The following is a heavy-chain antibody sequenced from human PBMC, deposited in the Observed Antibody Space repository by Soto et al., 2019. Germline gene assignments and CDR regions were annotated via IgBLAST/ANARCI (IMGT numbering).Heavy chain of an antibody. V-gene: IGHV1-69*04. CDR3: AREGDMKFHSDSSDEPGY. CDR1: GGTFSSFV. Sequence: ASVKVSCKASGGTFSSFVISWVRQAPGQGLEWMGRIIPSIGIINYSQKFQGRVTITADTSTSTAYMELSSLRSDDTAVYYCAREGDMKFHSDSSDEPGYWGQGTLVTVSS. CDR2: IIPSIGII. J-gene: IGHJ4*02. D-gene: IGHD3-22*01.